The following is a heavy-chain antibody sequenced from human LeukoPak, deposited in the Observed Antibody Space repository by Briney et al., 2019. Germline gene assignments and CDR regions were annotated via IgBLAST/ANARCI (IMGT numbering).Heavy chain of an antibody. CDR1: GGSISSYY. D-gene: IGHD3-9*01. J-gene: IGHJ2*01. CDR2: IYYRGST. V-gene: IGHV4-59*01. Sequence: PSETLSLTCTVSGGSISSYYWSWIRQPPGKGLEWIGYIYYRGSTNYNPSLKSRVTISVDTSKNQFSLKLSSVTAADTAVYYCARVANYDILTGLGYFDLWGRGTLVTVSS. CDR3: ARVANYDILTGLGYFDL.